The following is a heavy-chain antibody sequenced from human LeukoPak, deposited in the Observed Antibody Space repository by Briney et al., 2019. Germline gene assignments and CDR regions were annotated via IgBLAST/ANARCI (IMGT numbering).Heavy chain of an antibody. V-gene: IGHV1-2*02. CDR2: INPNSGGT. CDR3: AKYYYDSSGQYYFDY. D-gene: IGHD3-22*01. Sequence: ASVKVSCKASGYTFTSYGISWVRQAPGQGLEWMGWINPNSGGTNYAQKFQGRVTMTRDTSISTAYMELSRLRSDDTAVYYCAKYYYDSSGQYYFDYWGQGTLVTVSS. CDR1: GYTFTSYG. J-gene: IGHJ4*02.